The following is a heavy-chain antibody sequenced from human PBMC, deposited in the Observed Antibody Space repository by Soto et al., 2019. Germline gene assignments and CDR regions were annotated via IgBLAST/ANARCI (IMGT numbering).Heavy chain of an antibody. Sequence: GGSLRLSCTASGFTFGDYAMSWVRQAPGKGLEWVGFIRSKAYGGTTGYAASVKGRFTISRDDSKSIAYLQMNSLKTEDTAVYYCTRGRGGDYDYGMDVWRQGTTVTVSS. CDR3: TRGRGGDYDYGMDV. D-gene: IGHD2-21*02. V-gene: IGHV3-49*04. CDR1: GFTFGDYA. CDR2: IRSKAYGGTT. J-gene: IGHJ6*02.